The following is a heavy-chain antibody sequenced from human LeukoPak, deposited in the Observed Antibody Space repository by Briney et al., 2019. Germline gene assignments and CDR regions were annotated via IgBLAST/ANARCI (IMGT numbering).Heavy chain of an antibody. CDR1: GFTFSSYA. D-gene: IGHD4-17*01. CDR2: LSGSGSST. Sequence: GGSLRLSCAASGFTFSSYAMSWVRQAPGKGLEWVSALSGSGSSTYYADSAKGRFTISRDNSKITLYLQMNSLRAEDTAVYYCAKDNGRYGMDVWGQGTTVTVSS. V-gene: IGHV3-23*01. CDR3: AKDNGRYGMDV. J-gene: IGHJ6*02.